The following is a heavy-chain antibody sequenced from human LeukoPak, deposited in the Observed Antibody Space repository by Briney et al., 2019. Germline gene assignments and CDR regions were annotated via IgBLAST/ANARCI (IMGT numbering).Heavy chain of an antibody. V-gene: IGHV3-21*01. Sequence: PGGSLRLSCAASGFTFSSYSVNWVRQAPGKGLEWVSSIASSGSYIYYADSVKGRFTISRDNAKNSLYLQMNSLRAEDMAVYYCARGGTSGYLDYWGQGTLVTVSS. CDR1: GFTFSSYS. CDR2: IASSGSYI. CDR3: ARGGTSGYLDY. D-gene: IGHD3-22*01. J-gene: IGHJ4*02.